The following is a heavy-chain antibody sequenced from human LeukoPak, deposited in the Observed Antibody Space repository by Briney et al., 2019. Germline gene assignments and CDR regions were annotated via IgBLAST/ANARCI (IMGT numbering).Heavy chain of an antibody. D-gene: IGHD3-22*01. J-gene: IGHJ4*02. CDR3: ARDQGGYYDGSGYYFDY. CDR2: INPSGGST. V-gene: IGHV1-46*01. CDR1: GYTFTSYY. Sequence: ASVKVSCKASGYTFTSYYMHWVRQAPGQGLEWMGIINPSGGSTSYAQKFQGRVTMTRDMSTSTVYMELSSLRSEDTAVYYCARDQGGYYDGSGYYFDYWGQGTLVTVSS.